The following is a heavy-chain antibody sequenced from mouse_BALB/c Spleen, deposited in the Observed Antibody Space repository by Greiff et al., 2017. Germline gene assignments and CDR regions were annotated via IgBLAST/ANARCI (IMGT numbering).Heavy chain of an antibody. V-gene: IGHV1-80*01. Sequence: VQLVESGAELVRPGSSVKISCKASGYAFSSYWMNWVKQRPGQGLEWIGQIYPGDGDTNYNGKFKGKATLTADKSSSTAYMQLSSLTSEDSAVYFCARGGADGYYDAMDYWGQGTSVTVSS. D-gene: IGHD2-3*01. CDR2: IYPGDGDT. CDR3: ARGGADGYYDAMDY. CDR1: GYAFSSYW. J-gene: IGHJ4*01.